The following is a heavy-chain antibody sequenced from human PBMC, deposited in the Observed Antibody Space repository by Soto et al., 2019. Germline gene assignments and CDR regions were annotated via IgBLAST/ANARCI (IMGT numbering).Heavy chain of an antibody. CDR2: IWYDGSNK. J-gene: IGHJ6*02. CDR3: ARDRGVAHYYYGMDV. V-gene: IGHV3-33*01. CDR1: GFTFSSYG. D-gene: IGHD2-15*01. Sequence: GGSLRLSCAASGFTFSSYGMHWVRQAPGKGLEWVAVIWYDGSNKYYADSVKGRFTISRDNSKNTLYLQMNSLRAEDTAVYYCARDRGVAHYYYGMDVWGQGTTVTVSS.